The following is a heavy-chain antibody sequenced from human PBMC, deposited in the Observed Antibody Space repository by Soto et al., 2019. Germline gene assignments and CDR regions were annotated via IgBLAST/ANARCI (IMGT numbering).Heavy chain of an antibody. Sequence: QVQLVESGGGVVQSGRSLRLSCAASGFTFSSYGMHWVRQAPGKGLEWVAVIWYDGSNKYYADSVKGRFTISRDNSKNTLYLQMNSLRAEDTAVYYCAREPTSQGRIQLWYDYWGQGTLVTVSS. V-gene: IGHV3-33*01. J-gene: IGHJ4*02. D-gene: IGHD5-18*01. CDR3: AREPTSQGRIQLWYDY. CDR2: IWYDGSNK. CDR1: GFTFSSYG.